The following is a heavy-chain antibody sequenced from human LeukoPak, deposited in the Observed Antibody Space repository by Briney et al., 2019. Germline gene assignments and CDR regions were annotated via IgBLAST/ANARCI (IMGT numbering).Heavy chain of an antibody. J-gene: IGHJ6*02. CDR2: IYYSGST. V-gene: IGHV4-39*07. Sequence: SETLSLTCTVSGGSISSYYWGWIRQPPGKGLDWIGSIYYSGSTYVNPSLKSRVTISVDTSKNQFSLKLSSVTAADTAINYCASGSPFYGMDVWGQGTTVTVSS. CDR3: ASGSPFYGMDV. CDR1: GGSISSYY. D-gene: IGHD6-25*01.